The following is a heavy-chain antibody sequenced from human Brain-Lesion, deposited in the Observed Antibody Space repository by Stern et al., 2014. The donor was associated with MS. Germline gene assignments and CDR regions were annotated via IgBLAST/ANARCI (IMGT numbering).Heavy chain of an antibody. V-gene: IGHV4-39*01. D-gene: IGHD4-17*01. Sequence: QVQLVQSGPGLVKPSETLSLTCTVSGGSINTNNYYWGWIRQPPGKGLEWIGNIYSSGSTFSRPPLKSPSPMSVAPSKTQFSLNLSSVTAADTAVYYCARTGDDFGDYSLSYWGQGTLVTVSS. J-gene: IGHJ4*02. CDR1: GGSINTNNYY. CDR2: IYSSGST. CDR3: ARTGDDFGDYSLSY.